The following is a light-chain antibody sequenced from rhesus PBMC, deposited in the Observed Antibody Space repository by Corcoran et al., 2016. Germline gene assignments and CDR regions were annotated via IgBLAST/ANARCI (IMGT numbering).Light chain of an antibody. CDR1: QDISSY. Sequence: DIQMSQSPSSLSASVGDRVTITCRASQDISSYLNWYQQKPGKAPKLLIFYTESLPSGAPSRFSGTGSGTDFTLTISGLQPEDAATYYCQQCNSYPLTFGGGTQVELK. V-gene: IGKV1-32*02. J-gene: IGKJ4*01. CDR2: YTE. CDR3: QQCNSYPLT.